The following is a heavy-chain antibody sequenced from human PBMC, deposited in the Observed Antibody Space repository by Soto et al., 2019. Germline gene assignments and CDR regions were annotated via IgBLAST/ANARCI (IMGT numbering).Heavy chain of an antibody. CDR1: GGSISSGGYY. V-gene: IGHV4-31*03. J-gene: IGHJ4*02. D-gene: IGHD5-18*01. CDR2: IYYSGST. CDR3: ARTISYGPLDY. Sequence: SETLSLTCTVSGGSISSGGYYWSWLRQHPGKGLEWIGYIYYSGSTYYNPSLKSRTTISVDTSKNQFPLKLSSVTAEDTAVYYCARTISYGPLDYWGQGTLVTVSS.